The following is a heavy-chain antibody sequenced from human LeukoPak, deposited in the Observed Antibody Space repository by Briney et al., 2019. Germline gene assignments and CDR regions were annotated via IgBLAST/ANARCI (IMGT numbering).Heavy chain of an antibody. D-gene: IGHD6-6*01. CDR3: AKLFGSSSPFDC. CDR1: GFTFSSYA. Sequence: PGGSLRLSCAASGFTFSSYAMHWVRQAPGKGLEWVAVISYDGSNKYYADSVKGRFTISRDNSKNTLYLQMNSLRAEDTAVYYCAKLFGSSSPFDCWGQGTLVTVSS. V-gene: IGHV3-30-3*02. CDR2: ISYDGSNK. J-gene: IGHJ4*02.